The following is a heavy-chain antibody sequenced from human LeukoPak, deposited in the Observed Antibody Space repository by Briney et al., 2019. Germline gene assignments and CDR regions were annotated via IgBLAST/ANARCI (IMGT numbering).Heavy chain of an antibody. V-gene: IGHV1-2*02. CDR2: INPNSGGT. Sequence: ASVKVSCKASGYTFTGYYMHWVRQAPGQGLEWMGWINPNSGGTNYAQKFQGRVTMTRDTSISTAYMELSRLRSDDTAVHYCARDLEDIVVVVAAKSGDYWGQGTLVTVSS. D-gene: IGHD2-15*01. CDR3: ARDLEDIVVVVAAKSGDY. J-gene: IGHJ4*02. CDR1: GYTFTGYY.